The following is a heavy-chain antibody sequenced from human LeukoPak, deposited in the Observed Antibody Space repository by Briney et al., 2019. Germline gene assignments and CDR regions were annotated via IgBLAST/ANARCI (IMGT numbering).Heavy chain of an antibody. V-gene: IGHV3-48*01. CDR1: GFTFSSYS. CDR2: ISSGGSTI. D-gene: IGHD3-3*01. J-gene: IGHJ6*03. Sequence: PGGSLRLSCAASGFTFSSYSMNWVRQAPGKGLECVSYISSGGSTIYYADSVKGRFTISRDNSKNTLYLQMNSLRAEDTAVYYCARSLFWSGYYYMDVWGKGTTVTVSS. CDR3: ARSLFWSGYYYMDV.